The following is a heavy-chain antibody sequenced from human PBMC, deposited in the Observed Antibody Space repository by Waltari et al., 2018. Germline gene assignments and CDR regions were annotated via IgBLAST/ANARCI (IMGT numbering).Heavy chain of an antibody. J-gene: IGHJ3*02. Sequence: QVQLVQSGAEVKKPGASVKVSCKASGYTFTGYYMHWVRQAPGQGLEWMGWINPNRGGTNYAKKFQGRVTMTRDTSISTAYMELSRLRSDETAVYYCARADYVWGSYRDAFDIWGQGTMVTVSS. CDR1: GYTFTGYY. CDR3: ARADYVWGSYRDAFDI. V-gene: IGHV1-2*02. CDR2: INPNRGGT. D-gene: IGHD3-16*02.